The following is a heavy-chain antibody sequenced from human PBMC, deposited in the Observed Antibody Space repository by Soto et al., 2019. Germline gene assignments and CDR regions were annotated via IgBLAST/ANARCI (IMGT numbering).Heavy chain of an antibody. Sequence: PSETLSLTCPVSGYSVNSGSYYWTWIRQAPGKGLEWLGYIYHIGTTRYNPSLKSRATISLDTSKSQFSLRLTSVTAADTAVYFCARESIVGATRFDPWGHGTLVTVSS. CDR1: GYSVNSGSYY. V-gene: IGHV4-61*01. D-gene: IGHD1-26*01. CDR2: IYHIGTT. J-gene: IGHJ5*02. CDR3: ARESIVGATRFDP.